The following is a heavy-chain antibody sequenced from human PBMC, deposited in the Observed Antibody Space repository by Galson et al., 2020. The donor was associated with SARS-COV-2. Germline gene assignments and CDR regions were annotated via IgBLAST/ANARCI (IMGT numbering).Heavy chain of an antibody. J-gene: IGHJ4*02. CDR1: GFTLSSSA. CDR3: ARDGRSGPHYYYFDY. Sequence: GESLKIPCAASGFTLSSSAMHWVRLAPGKGLEWVAIISWDGTYQRYGDSVKGRFTISRDNSKNTLYLQMNSLRVEDTAVYYCARDGRSGPHYYYFDYWGLGTLVTVSS. CDR2: ISWDGTYQ. D-gene: IGHD1-26*01. V-gene: IGHV3-30*16.